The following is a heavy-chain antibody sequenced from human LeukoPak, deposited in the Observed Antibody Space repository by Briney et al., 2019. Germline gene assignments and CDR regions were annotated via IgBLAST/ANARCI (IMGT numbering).Heavy chain of an antibody. CDR1: GYTFTSYD. Sequence: ASVKVSCKASGYTFTSYDINWVRQATGQGLEWMGWMNPNSGNTGYAQKFQGRVTMTRNTSISTAYMELSSLRSDDTAVYYCAREAWKYYDSSGYYYYYYMDVWGKGTTVTVSS. D-gene: IGHD3-22*01. CDR2: MNPNSGNT. J-gene: IGHJ6*03. CDR3: AREAWKYYDSSGYYYYYYMDV. V-gene: IGHV1-8*01.